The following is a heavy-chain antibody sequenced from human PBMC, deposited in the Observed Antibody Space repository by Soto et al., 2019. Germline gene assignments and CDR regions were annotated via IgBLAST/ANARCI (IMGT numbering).Heavy chain of an antibody. CDR1: GGSFSGYY. CDR2: INHSGST. CDR3: XXXXXXXXXTFDY. Sequence: QVQLQQWGAGLLKPSETLSLTCAVYGGSFSGYYWSWIRQPPGKGLEWIGEINHSGSTNYNPSLXXXXXXXXXXXXXXXXXXXXXXXXXXXXXXXXXXXXXXXXXTFDYWGQGTLVTVSS. J-gene: IGHJ4*02. V-gene: IGHV4-34*01.